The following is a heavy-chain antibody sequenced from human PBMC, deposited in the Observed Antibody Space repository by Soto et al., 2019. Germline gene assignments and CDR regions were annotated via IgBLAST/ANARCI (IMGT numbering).Heavy chain of an antibody. D-gene: IGHD1-26*01. J-gene: IGHJ3*01. CDR3: ARDGSDDAFED. CDR2: IIPILGLGDDLDVT. V-gene: IGHV1-69*04. Sequence: SVKVSCKASGDTFSTYTISWVRQAPGQGLEWMGRIIPILGLGDDLDVTRYAQKFQGRVTITADKSTSTVYMELSSLTSDDTAVYYCARDGSDDAFEDWGQ. CDR1: GDTFSTYT.